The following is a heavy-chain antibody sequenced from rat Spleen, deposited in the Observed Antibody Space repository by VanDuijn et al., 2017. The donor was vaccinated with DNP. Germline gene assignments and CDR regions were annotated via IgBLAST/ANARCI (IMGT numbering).Heavy chain of an antibody. Sequence: EVQLVESGGGLVQPGRSMKLSCAASGFTFSSFPMAWVRQAPTKGLEWVATISTSGGSTYYRDSVKGRFTISRDNAKSTLYLQMSQLGSEDTAIYYCAKGPNYGGWSDYFDYWGQGVMVTVSS. D-gene: IGHD1-11*01. CDR3: AKGPNYGGWSDYFDY. J-gene: IGHJ2*01. CDR1: GFTFSSFP. CDR2: ISTSGGST. V-gene: IGHV5-46*01.